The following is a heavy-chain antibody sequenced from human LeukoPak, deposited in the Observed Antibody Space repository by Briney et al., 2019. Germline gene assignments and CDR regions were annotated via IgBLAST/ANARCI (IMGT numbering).Heavy chain of an antibody. J-gene: IGHJ4*02. V-gene: IGHV1-69*04. Sequence: SVTVSCKASGGTFGSYAISWVRQAPGQGLEWMGRIIPILGIANYAQKFQGRVTITADKSTSTAYMELSSLRSEDTAVYYCASLGMVRGVIAYWGQGTLVTVSS. CDR3: ASLGMVRGVIAY. CDR2: IIPILGIA. CDR1: GGTFGSYA. D-gene: IGHD3-10*01.